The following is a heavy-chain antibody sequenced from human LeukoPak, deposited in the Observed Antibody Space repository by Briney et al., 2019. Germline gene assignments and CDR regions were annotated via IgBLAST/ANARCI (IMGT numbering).Heavy chain of an antibody. Sequence: SETLSLTCTVSGGSLSGFYWSWIRQPPGKGLEWIGYVYYSGSTTYNPSLKSRVTISVDTSKNQFSLKLSSVTAADTAVYYCARGWPGAGVGIAVTIFDYWGQGTLVTVSS. V-gene: IGHV4-59*12. J-gene: IGHJ4*02. CDR1: GGSLSGFY. D-gene: IGHD6-19*01. CDR3: ARGWPGAGVGIAVTIFDY. CDR2: VYYSGST.